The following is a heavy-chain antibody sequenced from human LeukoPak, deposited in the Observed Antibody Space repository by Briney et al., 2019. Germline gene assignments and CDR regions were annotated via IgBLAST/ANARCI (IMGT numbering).Heavy chain of an antibody. CDR3: ASSSDSSGYYGVLPPV. V-gene: IGHV4-30-2*01. J-gene: IGHJ4*02. CDR1: GGSISSGGYY. CDR2: IYHSGST. D-gene: IGHD3-22*01. Sequence: SETLSLTCAVSGGSISSGGYYWSWIRQPPGKGLEWIGYIYHSGSTYYNPSLKSRVTISVDRSKNQFSLKLSSVTAADTAVYYCASSSDSSGYYGVLPPVWGQGTLVTVSS.